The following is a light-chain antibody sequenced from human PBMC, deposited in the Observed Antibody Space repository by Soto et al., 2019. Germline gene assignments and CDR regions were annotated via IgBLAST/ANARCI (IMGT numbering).Light chain of an antibody. CDR1: SSNVGSYNF. CDR3: SSYAGSNNFAV. V-gene: IGLV2-14*02. CDR2: EVS. J-gene: IGLJ2*01. Sequence: QSALTQPASVSGSRGQSITISCTGTSSNVGSYNFVSWYRQYPGKAPELIIYEVSQRPSTFFNRFSGSKSGNTASLTISGLQSDDEADYYCSSYAGSNNFAVFGGGTKVTVL.